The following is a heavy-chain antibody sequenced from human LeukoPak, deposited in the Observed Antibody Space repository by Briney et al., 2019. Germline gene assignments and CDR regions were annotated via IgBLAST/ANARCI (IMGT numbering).Heavy chain of an antibody. V-gene: IGHV3-33*01. J-gene: IGHJ5*02. CDR1: GFTFSSSV. CDR2: IWYEGTNK. D-gene: IGHD6-13*01. Sequence: GGSLRLSCAASGFTFSSSVMHWVRQAPGKGLEWVALIWYEGTNKDYADSVKGRSTISRDNSKNTLYLQMDSLRAEDTAVYYCAGGQQLIHIPYNWFDPWGQGTLVTVSS. CDR3: AGGQQLIHIPYNWFDP.